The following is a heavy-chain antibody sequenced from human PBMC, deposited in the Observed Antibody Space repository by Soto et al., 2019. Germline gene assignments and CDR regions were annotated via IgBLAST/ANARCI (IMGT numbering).Heavy chain of an antibody. CDR1: GFTFSNYC. CDR2: IGSSGGTT. Sequence: PGGSLRLSCAASGFTFSNYCMSWVRQAPGKGLEWVSAIGSSGGTTYYADSVRGRFTISRDNSKNTLYLQMNSLRAEDTAVYYCAKVGPAAGLDYWGQGTLVTVSS. D-gene: IGHD6-13*01. J-gene: IGHJ4*02. CDR3: AKVGPAAGLDY. V-gene: IGHV3-23*01.